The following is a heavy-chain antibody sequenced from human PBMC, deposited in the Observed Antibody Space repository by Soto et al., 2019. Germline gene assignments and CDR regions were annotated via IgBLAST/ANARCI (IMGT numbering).Heavy chain of an antibody. Sequence: LSLTCTVSGGSISSYYWSWIRQPAGKGLEWIGRIYTSGSTNYNPSLKSRVTMSVDTSKNQFSLKLSSVTAADTAVYYCARGSPITIFGVVITNWFDPWGQGTLVTVSS. D-gene: IGHD3-3*01. J-gene: IGHJ5*02. CDR2: IYTSGST. CDR3: ARGSPITIFGVVITNWFDP. V-gene: IGHV4-4*07. CDR1: GGSISSYY.